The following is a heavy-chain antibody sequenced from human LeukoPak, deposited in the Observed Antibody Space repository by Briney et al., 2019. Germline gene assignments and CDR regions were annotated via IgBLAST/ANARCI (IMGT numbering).Heavy chain of an antibody. V-gene: IGHV5-51*01. D-gene: IGHD2-2*01. CDR3: ARKYQDYFDY. J-gene: IGHJ4*02. CDR2: IYPGDSDT. CDR1: GSRFTNYW. Sequence: GGSLQISCQGSGSRFTNYWIDWVRQLPGKGLEWMGIIYPGDSDTRYSPSFQGQVTISADKSISTAYLQWSSLKASDTAMLYCARKYQDYFDYWGQGTLVTVSS.